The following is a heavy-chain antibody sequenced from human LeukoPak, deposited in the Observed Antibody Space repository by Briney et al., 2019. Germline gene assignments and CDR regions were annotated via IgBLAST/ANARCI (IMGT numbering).Heavy chain of an antibody. Sequence: GGSLRLSCAASGFTFSSYAMSWVRQAPGKGLEWVSAISGSGGNRYYADSVKGRFTISRDNSKNTLYLEMISLRAEDTAVYYCVKGSAAARPYYFDYWGQGTLVTVSS. CDR3: VKGSAAARPYYFDY. D-gene: IGHD6-13*01. CDR2: ISGSGGNR. CDR1: GFTFSSYA. J-gene: IGHJ4*02. V-gene: IGHV3-23*01.